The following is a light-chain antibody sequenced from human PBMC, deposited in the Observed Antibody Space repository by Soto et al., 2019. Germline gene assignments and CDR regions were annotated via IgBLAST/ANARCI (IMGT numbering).Light chain of an antibody. CDR3: AAWDDSLNGVV. V-gene: IGLV1-44*01. Sequence: SGVTEQTSASGTPGQRVTISCSGSSSNNGSNTVNWYQQLPGTAPKLLIYSNNQRPSGVPDRFSGSKSGTSASLAISGLQSEDEADYYCAAWDDSLNGVVFGGGTQLTVL. J-gene: IGLJ2*01. CDR2: SNN. CDR1: SSNNGSNT.